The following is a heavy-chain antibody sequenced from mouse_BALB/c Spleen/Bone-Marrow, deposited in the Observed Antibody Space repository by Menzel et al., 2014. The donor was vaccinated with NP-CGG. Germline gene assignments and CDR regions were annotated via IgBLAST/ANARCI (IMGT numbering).Heavy chain of an antibody. D-gene: IGHD1-1*01. CDR2: ISSGGGST. V-gene: IGHV5-12-1*01. CDR1: GFAFSSYD. J-gene: IGHJ4*01. CDR3: ARPLYYYGSSPFYAMDY. Sequence: EVKLVESGGGLVKPGGSLKLSCAASGFAFSSYDMSWVRQTPEKRLELVAYISSGGGSTYYPDTVKGRFTISRDNAKNTLYLQMSSLKSEDTAMYYCARPLYYYGSSPFYAMDYWGQGTSVTVSS.